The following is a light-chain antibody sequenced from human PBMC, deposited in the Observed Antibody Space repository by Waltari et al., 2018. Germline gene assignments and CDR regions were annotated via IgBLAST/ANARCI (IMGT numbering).Light chain of an antibody. CDR1: QSVSNTH. CDR3: QQYGSAPRT. J-gene: IGKJ1*01. Sequence: EIVLTQSPGTLSLSPGERATLSCRASQSVSNTHLAWYQQIPGQAPRLLIYAASRRATGVPDRFSGSGSGTDFTLTISRLEPEDFAVYYCQQYGSAPRTFGQGTKVDIK. CDR2: AAS. V-gene: IGKV3-20*01.